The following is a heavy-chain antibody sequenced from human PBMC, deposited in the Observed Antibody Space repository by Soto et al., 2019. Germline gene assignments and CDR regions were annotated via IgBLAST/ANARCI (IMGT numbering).Heavy chain of an antibody. V-gene: IGHV1-18*04. D-gene: IGHD6-6*01. Sequence: ASVEVSCKASGYTFTSYCISWVLEAPGEGLEWMGWISAYNGNTNYAQKLQGRVTMTTDTSTSTAYMELRSLRSDDTAVYYCARDGAPRAARPLWFVPWGQGTLVTVSS. J-gene: IGHJ5*02. CDR2: ISAYNGNT. CDR3: ARDGAPRAARPLWFVP. CDR1: GYTFTSYC.